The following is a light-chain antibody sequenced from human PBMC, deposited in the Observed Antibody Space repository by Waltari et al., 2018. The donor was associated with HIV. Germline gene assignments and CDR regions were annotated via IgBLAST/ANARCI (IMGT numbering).Light chain of an antibody. CDR3: CSLAGSYTVV. Sequence: QSAPPHPRSVSGSPGQTVTISCTGTSSDIGNYNYVSWYQEHPGKAPEFMIYDVTNRPSGSPDRFSCSKSDNTASLTICGLRAEDDAAYYCCSLAGSYTVVFGGETSLTVL. V-gene: IGLV2-11*01. J-gene: IGLJ3*02. CDR1: SSDIGNYNY. CDR2: DVT.